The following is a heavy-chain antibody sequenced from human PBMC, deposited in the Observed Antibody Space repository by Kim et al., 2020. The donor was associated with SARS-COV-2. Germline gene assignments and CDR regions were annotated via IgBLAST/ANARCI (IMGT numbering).Heavy chain of an antibody. J-gene: IGHJ6*02. Sequence: ASVKVSCKASGYTFTNYDVNWVRQAAGQGLEYMGWMNPNSGVAHYVQNFQGSVTMTRDTAMTTAYMELSGLTSEDTAVYYCVRGYDYYYGMDVWGQGTTVTVSS. V-gene: IGHV1-8*01. CDR3: VRGYDYYYGMDV. CDR2: MNPNSGVA. CDR1: GYTFTNYD.